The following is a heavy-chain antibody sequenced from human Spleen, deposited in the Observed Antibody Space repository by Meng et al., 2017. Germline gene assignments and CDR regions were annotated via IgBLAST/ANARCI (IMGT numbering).Heavy chain of an antibody. J-gene: IGHJ5*02. CDR1: GGSISSGTYY. CDR3: ARYVFDSSSLYSNWFDP. V-gene: IGHV4-31*03. CDR2: IHYSGST. Sequence: QVQRQESGPGPVKPSQTLSLTCTVYGGSISSGTYYWGWIRQLPGKGLEWIAYIHYSGSTYYSPSLKSRVTISLDTSKNQLSLKLSSMTAADTAVYYCARYVFDSSSLYSNWFDPWGQGTLVTVSS. D-gene: IGHD3-22*01.